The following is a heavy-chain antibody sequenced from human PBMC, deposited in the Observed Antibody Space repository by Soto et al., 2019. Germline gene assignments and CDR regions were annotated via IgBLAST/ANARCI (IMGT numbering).Heavy chain of an antibody. Sequence: SETLSLTCTVSGGSISSYYWIWIRQPPGKGLEWIGYIYYSGSTNYNPSLKSRVTISVDTSKNQFSLKLSSVTAEDTAVYYCASRSSGWYFDYWGQGTLVTVSS. CDR1: GGSISSYY. CDR2: IYYSGST. CDR3: ASRSSGWYFDY. D-gene: IGHD6-19*01. V-gene: IGHV4-59*12. J-gene: IGHJ4*02.